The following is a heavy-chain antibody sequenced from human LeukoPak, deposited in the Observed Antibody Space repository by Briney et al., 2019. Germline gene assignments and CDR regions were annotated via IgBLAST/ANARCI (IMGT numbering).Heavy chain of an antibody. D-gene: IGHD1-26*01. CDR2: INPNSGGT. CDR1: GYTFTSYD. Sequence: RASVKVSCKASGYTFTSYDINWVRQATRQGLEWMGWINPNSGGTNYAQKFQGRVTMTRDTSISTAYMELRRLRSDDTAVYYCARGDHLGAFDYWGQGTLVTVSS. J-gene: IGHJ4*02. CDR3: ARGDHLGAFDY. V-gene: IGHV1-2*02.